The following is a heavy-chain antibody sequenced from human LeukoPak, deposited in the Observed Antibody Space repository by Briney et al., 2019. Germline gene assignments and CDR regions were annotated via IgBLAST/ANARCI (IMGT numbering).Heavy chain of an antibody. J-gene: IGHJ4*02. D-gene: IGHD4-17*01. Sequence: GGSLRLSCAASGFTVSSNYVSWVRQAPGKGLEWVSVIYSGGSTYYADSVKGRFTISRDNSKNTLYLQMNSLRAEDTAVYYCARARYGDDDYFDYWGQGTLVTVSS. CDR1: GFTVSSNY. CDR3: ARARYGDDDYFDY. V-gene: IGHV3-66*02. CDR2: IYSGGST.